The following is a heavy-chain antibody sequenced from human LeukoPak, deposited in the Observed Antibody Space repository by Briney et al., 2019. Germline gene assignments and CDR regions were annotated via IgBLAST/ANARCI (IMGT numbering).Heavy chain of an antibody. J-gene: IGHJ6*02. CDR3: AREWIQLWTYYYYGMDV. Sequence: GASVKVSCKASGYTFTSYYMHWVRQAPGQGLEWMGIINPSGGSTSYAQKFQGRVTMTRDTSTSTVYMELSSLRSEDTAVYYCAREWIQLWTYYYYGMDVRGQGTTVTVSS. V-gene: IGHV1-46*01. CDR1: GYTFTSYY. D-gene: IGHD5-18*01. CDR2: INPSGGST.